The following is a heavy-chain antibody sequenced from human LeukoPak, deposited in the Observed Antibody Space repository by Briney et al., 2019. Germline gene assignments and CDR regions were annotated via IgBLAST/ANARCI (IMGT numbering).Heavy chain of an antibody. Sequence: ASVKVSCKASGYTFTGYYMHWVRQATGQGLEWMGWMNPNSGNTGYAQKFQGRVTITRNTSISTAYMELSSLRSEDTAVYYCARGRRGTGYYFDYWGQGTLVTVSS. CDR2: MNPNSGNT. D-gene: IGHD3-16*01. V-gene: IGHV1-8*03. J-gene: IGHJ4*02. CDR3: ARGRRGTGYYFDY. CDR1: GYTFTGYY.